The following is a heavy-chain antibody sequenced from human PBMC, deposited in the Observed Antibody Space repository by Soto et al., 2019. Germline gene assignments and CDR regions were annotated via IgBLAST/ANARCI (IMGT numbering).Heavy chain of an antibody. V-gene: IGHV3-73*01. Sequence: GGSLRLSCAASGFTFSGSAMHWVRQASGKGLEWVGRIRSKANSYATAYAASVKGRFTISRDDSKNTAYLQMNSLKTEDTAVYYCTRHEDPTPHLIRTVPTGYWGQGTLVTVSS. CDR2: IRSKANSYAT. CDR1: GFTFSGSA. CDR3: TRHEDPTPHLIRTVPTGY. D-gene: IGHD4-17*01. J-gene: IGHJ4*02.